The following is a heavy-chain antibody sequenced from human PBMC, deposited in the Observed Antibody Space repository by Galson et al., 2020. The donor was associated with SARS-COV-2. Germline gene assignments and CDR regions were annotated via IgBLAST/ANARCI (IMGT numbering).Heavy chain of an antibody. CDR3: ASRGRITIFGVARRNWFDP. D-gene: IGHD3-3*01. J-gene: IGHJ5*02. CDR1: GGSISSSNW. Sequence: SETLSLTCAVSGGSISSSNWWSWVRQPPGKGLEWIGEIYHSGSTNYNPSLKSRVTISVDKSKNQFSLKLSSVTAADTAVYYCASRGRITIFGVARRNWFDPWGQGTLVTVSS. CDR2: IYHSGST. V-gene: IGHV4-4*02.